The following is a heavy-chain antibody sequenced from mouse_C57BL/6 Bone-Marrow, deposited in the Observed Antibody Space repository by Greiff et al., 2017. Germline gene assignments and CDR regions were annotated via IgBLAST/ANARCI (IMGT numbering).Heavy chain of an antibody. J-gene: IGHJ4*01. Sequence: VQLQQPGAELVKPGASVKLSCKASGYTFTSYWMQWVKQRPGQGLEWIGEIDPSDSYTNYNQKFKGKATLTVDTSSSTAYMQLSSLTSVDSAVYYCARNYGSTFYYAMDYWGQGTSVTVSS. CDR1: GYTFTSYW. CDR2: IDPSDSYT. D-gene: IGHD1-1*01. CDR3: ARNYGSTFYYAMDY. V-gene: IGHV1-50*01.